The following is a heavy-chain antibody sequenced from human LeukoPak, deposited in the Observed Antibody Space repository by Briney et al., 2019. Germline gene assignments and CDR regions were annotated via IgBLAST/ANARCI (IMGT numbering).Heavy chain of an antibody. CDR1: GFTFSSYS. J-gene: IGHJ6*04. D-gene: IGHD1-26*01. CDR2: ISSTSSYI. CDR3: ACLVGATQDV. Sequence: GGSLRLSCAASGFTFSSYSMNWVRQAPGKGLEWVSSISSTSSYIYYADSVKGRFTISRDNAKNSLYLQMNSLRAEDTAVYYCACLVGATQDVWGKGTTVIVSS. V-gene: IGHV3-21*01.